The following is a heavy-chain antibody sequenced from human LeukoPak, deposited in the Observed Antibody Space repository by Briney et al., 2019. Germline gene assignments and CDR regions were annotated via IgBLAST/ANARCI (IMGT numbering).Heavy chain of an antibody. CDR3: ARGGGRYYYDSSGYYPYFDY. CDR1: GGSISSYY. V-gene: IGHV4-59*12. Sequence: SETLSLTCTVSGGSISSYYWSWIRQPPGKGLEWIGYIYYSGSTNYNPSLKSRVTISVDTSNNQFSLKLSSVTAADTAVYYCARGGGRYYYDSSGYYPYFDYWGQGTLVTVSS. CDR2: IYYSGST. J-gene: IGHJ4*02. D-gene: IGHD3-22*01.